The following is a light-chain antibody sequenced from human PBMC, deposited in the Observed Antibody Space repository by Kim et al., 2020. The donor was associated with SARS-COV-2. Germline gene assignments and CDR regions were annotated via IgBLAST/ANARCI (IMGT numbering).Light chain of an antibody. J-gene: IGLJ3*02. V-gene: IGLV2-14*04. CDR3: SSFRSGNTLL. CDR2: DVD. CDR1: RSDIAAYNV. Sequence: GHSITISCTGTRSDIAAYNVVSWYQQHPGEAPKVIIYDVDNRPSGVSSRFSGSKSGTTASLTISEVQAEDEADYYCSSFRSGNTLLFGGGTKLTVL.